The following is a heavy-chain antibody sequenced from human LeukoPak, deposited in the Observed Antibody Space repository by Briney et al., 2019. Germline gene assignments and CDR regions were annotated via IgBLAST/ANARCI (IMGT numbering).Heavy chain of an antibody. CDR1: GFTFSSYG. D-gene: IGHD6-13*01. V-gene: IGHV3-30*18. CDR3: AKDLVSAAGLFYYGMDV. CDR2: ASYDGSNQ. Sequence: GGSLRLSCAASGFTFSSYGMHWVRQAPGKGPEWVAAASYDGSNQYYVDSVKGRFTISRDNSQNTLNLQMNSLRAEDTAVYYCAKDLVSAAGLFYYGMDVWGEGTTVTVSS. J-gene: IGHJ6*04.